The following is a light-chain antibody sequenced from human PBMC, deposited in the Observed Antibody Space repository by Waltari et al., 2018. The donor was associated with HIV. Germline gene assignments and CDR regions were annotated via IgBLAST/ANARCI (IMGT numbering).Light chain of an antibody. CDR3: SSYAGSNNFVV. Sequence: QSALTQPPSAFGSPGQSVTISCTGTSSDVGGYNYCSSYQQHPGKAPKLMIYEVSTRPSGVPDRFSGSKSGNTASLTVSGLQAEDEADYYCSSYAGSNNFVVFGGGTKLTVL. CDR2: EVS. CDR1: SSDVGGYNY. J-gene: IGLJ3*02. V-gene: IGLV2-8*01.